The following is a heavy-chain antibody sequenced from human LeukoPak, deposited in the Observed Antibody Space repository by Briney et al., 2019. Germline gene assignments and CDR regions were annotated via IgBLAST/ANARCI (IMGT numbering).Heavy chain of an antibody. CDR2: IYTSGST. CDR3: ARDPIFYCSGGSCYSNWSDP. Sequence: PSETLSLTCTVSGGSISSYYWSWIRQPAGKGLEWIGRIYTSGSTNYNPSLKSRVTMSVDTSKNQFSLKLSSVTAADTAVYYCARDPIFYCSGGSCYSNWSDPWGQGTLVTVSS. J-gene: IGHJ5*02. V-gene: IGHV4-4*07. D-gene: IGHD2-15*01. CDR1: GGSISSYY.